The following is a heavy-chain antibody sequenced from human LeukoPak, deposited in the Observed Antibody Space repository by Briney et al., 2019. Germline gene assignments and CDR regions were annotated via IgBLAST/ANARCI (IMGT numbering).Heavy chain of an antibody. CDR1: GYTFTSYD. V-gene: IGHV1-8*01. Sequence: EASVKVSCKASGYTFTSYDINWVRQATGQGLEWMGWMNPNSGNTGYAQKFQGRVTMTRNTSISTAYMELSSLRSEDTAVYYCAGSVTYSSGWYGLGPGYYYYMDVWGKGTTVTISS. CDR3: AGSVTYSSGWYGLGPGYYYYMDV. CDR2: MNPNSGNT. J-gene: IGHJ6*03. D-gene: IGHD6-19*01.